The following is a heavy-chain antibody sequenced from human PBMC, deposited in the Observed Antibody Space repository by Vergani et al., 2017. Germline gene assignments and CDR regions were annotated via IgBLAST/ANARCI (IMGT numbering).Heavy chain of an antibody. D-gene: IGHD2-21*01. CDR2: INPGGGST. CDR1: GYTFTSYY. Sequence: QVQLVQSGAEVKKPGASVKVSCKASGYTFTSYYMHWVRQAPGQGLEWMGIINPGGGSTSYAQNFQGRVTMTRDTSTSTVYMELSSLRSEDTAVYYCTRHVPCGDGACLHFDQWGQGTQVTVSS. V-gene: IGHV1-46*01. J-gene: IGHJ4*02. CDR3: TRHVPCGDGACLHFDQ.